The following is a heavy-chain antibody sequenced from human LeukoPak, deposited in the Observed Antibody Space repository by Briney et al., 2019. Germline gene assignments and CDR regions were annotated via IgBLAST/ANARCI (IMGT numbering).Heavy chain of an antibody. CDR3: TRDHGYCSSTSCYIGYYMDV. Sequence: ASVKVSCKASGYTFTSYGISWVRQAPGQGLEWMGWISAYNGNTNYAQKLQGRVTMTTDTSTSTAYMELRSLRSDDTAVYYCTRDHGYCSSTSCYIGYYMDVWGKGTTVTVSS. D-gene: IGHD2-2*02. V-gene: IGHV1-18*01. CDR2: ISAYNGNT. J-gene: IGHJ6*03. CDR1: GYTFTSYG.